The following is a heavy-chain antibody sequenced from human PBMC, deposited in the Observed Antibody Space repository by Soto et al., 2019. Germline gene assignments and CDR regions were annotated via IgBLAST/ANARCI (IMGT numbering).Heavy chain of an antibody. CDR3: ARAPPGPAPRWGI. V-gene: IGHV4-4*09. CDR2: IYPTGKT. D-gene: IGHD3-16*01. J-gene: IGHJ6*02. CDR1: VGSFSSFC. Sequence: SETLSLTCIVSVGSFSSFCWSWIRQPPGKGLEWIGYIYPTGKTYYNPSLKNRATLSIDTSQNQFSLQLTSVTAADTAVYYCARAPPGPAPRWGIWGHGTTVTVSS.